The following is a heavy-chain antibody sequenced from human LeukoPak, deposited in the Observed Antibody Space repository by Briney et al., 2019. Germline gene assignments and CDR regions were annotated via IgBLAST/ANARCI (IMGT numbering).Heavy chain of an antibody. V-gene: IGHV1-2*02. Sequence: ASVKVSCKASGYTFTGYYMHWVRQAPGQGLEWMGWINPNSGGTNYAQKFQGRVTMTRDTSISTAYMELRSLRSDDTAVYYCARDRGHRRVENYYDSSAYWGQGTLVTVSS. D-gene: IGHD3-22*01. J-gene: IGHJ4*02. CDR3: ARDRGHRRVENYYDSSAY. CDR1: GYTFTGYY. CDR2: INPNSGGT.